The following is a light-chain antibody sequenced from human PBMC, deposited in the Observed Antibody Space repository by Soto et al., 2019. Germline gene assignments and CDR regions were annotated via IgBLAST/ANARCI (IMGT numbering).Light chain of an antibody. V-gene: IGKV2-28*01. Sequence: DIVMTQSPLSLPVTPGEPASISCRSSQSLLHSNGYNYLDWYLQKPGQSPQLLIYLGSNRASGVPDRFSGSGSGIYFTLKISRVEAEDVGVYYCMQALQTPLTFGGGTKVEIK. J-gene: IGKJ4*01. CDR1: QSLLHSNGYNY. CDR2: LGS. CDR3: MQALQTPLT.